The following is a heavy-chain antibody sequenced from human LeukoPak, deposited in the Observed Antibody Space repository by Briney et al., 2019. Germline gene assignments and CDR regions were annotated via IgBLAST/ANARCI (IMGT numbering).Heavy chain of an antibody. J-gene: IGHJ4*02. D-gene: IGHD3-3*01. Sequence: SETLSLTCTVSGGSIGSSSYYWGWIRQAPGKGLEWIGPIYFDGNTFYNPSLKSRVTLSVDMSKSQFSLRLASVTAADTAIYYCAAENGNFWIGYHYFEDWGQGSLVSVSS. CDR2: IYFDGNT. V-gene: IGHV4-39*01. CDR1: GGSIGSSSYY. CDR3: AAENGNFWIGYHYFED.